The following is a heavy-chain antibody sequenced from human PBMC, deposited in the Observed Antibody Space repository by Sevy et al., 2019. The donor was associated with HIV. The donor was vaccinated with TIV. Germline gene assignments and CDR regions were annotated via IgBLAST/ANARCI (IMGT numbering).Heavy chain of an antibody. CDR3: AREAYYYDSREENWFDP. CDR1: GFTFSTYT. Sequence: GGSLRLSCEASGFTFSTYTMHWVRQAPGKGLEWVSSITRSTNTLYYADSVRGRVTISRDNAKSSLYLEMNGLRDEDTAVYYCAREAYYYDSREENWFDPWGQGTLVTVSS. D-gene: IGHD3-22*01. CDR2: ITRSTNTL. V-gene: IGHV3-48*02. J-gene: IGHJ5*02.